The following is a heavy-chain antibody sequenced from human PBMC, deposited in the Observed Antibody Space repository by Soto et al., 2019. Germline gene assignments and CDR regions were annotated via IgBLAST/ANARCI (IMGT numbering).Heavy chain of an antibody. CDR1: GDSISSYY. CDR3: ARLGGFYQSLDS. CDR2: IYYTGTT. V-gene: IGHV4-59*08. D-gene: IGHD3-22*01. J-gene: IGHJ5*01. Sequence: PSETLSLTCTVSGDSISSYYWSWIRQPPGKGLEWIGYIYYTGTTTYNPSFKSRLTISADSSKNQFSLNLTSVSATDTAVYYCARLGGFYQSLDSWGQGTLVTVSS.